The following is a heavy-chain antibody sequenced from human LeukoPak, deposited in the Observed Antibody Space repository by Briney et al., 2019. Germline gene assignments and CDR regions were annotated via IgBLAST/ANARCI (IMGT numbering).Heavy chain of an antibody. CDR2: INPSGGST. J-gene: IGHJ4*02. CDR1: GFTLTSYA. D-gene: IGHD6-13*01. Sequence: ASVKVSCKASGFTLTSYAINWVRQAPGQGLEWMGIINPSGGSTSYAQKFQGRVTMTRGTSTSTVYMELSNLRAEDTAVYYCAKRPPYSSSGRPRYYFDHWGQGTLVTVSS. V-gene: IGHV1-46*01. CDR3: AKRPPYSSSGRPRYYFDH.